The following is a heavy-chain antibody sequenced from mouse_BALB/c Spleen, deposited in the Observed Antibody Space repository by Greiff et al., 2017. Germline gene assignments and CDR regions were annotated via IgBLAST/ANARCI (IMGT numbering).Heavy chain of an antibody. CDR3: ARSRDRYDVLAY. J-gene: IGHJ3*01. V-gene: IGHV1-9*01. CDR2: ILPGSGST. D-gene: IGHD2-14*01. CDR1: GYTFSSYW. Sequence: QVQLQQSGAELMKPGASVKISCKATGYTFSSYWIEWVKQRPGHGLEWIGEILPGSGSTNYNEKFKGKATLTADKSSSTAYMQLSSLTSDDSAVYFCARSRDRYDVLAYWGQGTLVTVSA.